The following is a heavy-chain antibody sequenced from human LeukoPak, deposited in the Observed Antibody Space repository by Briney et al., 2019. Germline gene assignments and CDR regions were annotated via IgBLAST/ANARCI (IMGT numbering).Heavy chain of an antibody. Sequence: SETLSLPFTVSGGSISSGRYYWSWIRPPAGKGLEWIGRIYTSGSTNYNPSLKSRVTISVDTSKNQFSLKLSSVTAADTAVYYCARDYRGGFDPWGQGTLVTVSS. CDR2: IYTSGST. D-gene: IGHD1-14*01. CDR3: ARDYRGGFDP. CDR1: GGSISSGRYY. J-gene: IGHJ5*02. V-gene: IGHV4-61*02.